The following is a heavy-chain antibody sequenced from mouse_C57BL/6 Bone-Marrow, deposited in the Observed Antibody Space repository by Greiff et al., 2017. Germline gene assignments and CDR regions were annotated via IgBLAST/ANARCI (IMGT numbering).Heavy chain of an antibody. V-gene: IGHV1-63*01. J-gene: IGHJ4*01. Sequence: VKLVESGAELVRPGTSVKMSCKASGYTFTNYWIGWAKQRPGHGLEWIGDIYPGGGYTNYNEKFKGKATLTADKSSSTAYMQVSSLTSEDSAIYYCARGVPYYAMDYWGQGTSVTVSS. CDR2: IYPGGGYT. CDR3: ARGVPYYAMDY. CDR1: GYTFTNYW.